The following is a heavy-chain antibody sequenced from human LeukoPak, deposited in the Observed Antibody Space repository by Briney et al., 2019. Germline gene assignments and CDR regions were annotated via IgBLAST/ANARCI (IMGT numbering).Heavy chain of an antibody. V-gene: IGHV3-30*02. J-gene: IGHJ4*02. Sequence: GGSLRLSCAASGFTFDDYGLSWVRQAPGKGLEWVAFIRYDGSNKYYADSVKGRFTISRDNSKNTLYLQMNSLRAEDTAVYYCAKDRLRYFDWLFDYWSQGTLVTVSS. CDR2: IRYDGSNK. D-gene: IGHD3-9*01. CDR1: GFTFDDYG. CDR3: AKDRLRYFDWLFDY.